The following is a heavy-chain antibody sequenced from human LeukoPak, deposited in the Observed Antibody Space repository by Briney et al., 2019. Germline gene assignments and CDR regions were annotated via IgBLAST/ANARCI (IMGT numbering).Heavy chain of an antibody. Sequence: PGGSLRLSCAASGFTFSSYAMHWVRQAPGKGLEWVAVISYDGSNKYYADSVKGRFTISRDNSKNTLYLQMNSLRAKDTAVYYCARSQPIFGVVISRGQWFDPWGQGTLVTVSS. J-gene: IGHJ5*02. CDR3: ARSQPIFGVVISRGQWFDP. CDR2: ISYDGSNK. CDR1: GFTFSSYA. V-gene: IGHV3-30*04. D-gene: IGHD3-3*01.